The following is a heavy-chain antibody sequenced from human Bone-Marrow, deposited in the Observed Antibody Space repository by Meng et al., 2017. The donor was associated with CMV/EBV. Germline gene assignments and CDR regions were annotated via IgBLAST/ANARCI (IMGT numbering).Heavy chain of an antibody. V-gene: IGHV3-13*01. CDR3: ARGWSSGWPYYYYYGMDV. J-gene: IGHJ6*02. Sequence: GGSLRLSCAASGFTFSSYDMHWARQATGKGLEWVSAIGTAGDTYYPGSVKGRFTISRENAKNSLYLQMNSLRAGDTAVYYCARGWSSGWPYYYYYGMDVWGQGTTVTVSS. CDR2: IGTAGDT. D-gene: IGHD6-19*01. CDR1: GFTFSSYD.